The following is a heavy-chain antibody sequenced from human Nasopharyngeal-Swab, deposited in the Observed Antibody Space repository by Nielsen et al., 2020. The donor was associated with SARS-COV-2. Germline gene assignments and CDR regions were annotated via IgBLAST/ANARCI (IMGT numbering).Heavy chain of an antibody. CDR1: GASVSSNTAA. CDR3: ARDVRVGEWKPFDY. D-gene: IGHD3-10*02. CDR2: AYSRSKWYY. V-gene: IGHV6-1*01. Sequence: SETLSLTCAISGASVSSNTAAWNWLRQSPSRRLEWLGRAYSRSKWYYDYAVSVKSRITINPDTSKNQFSLQLNSVTPDDTAVYYCARDVRVGEWKPFDYWGPGTPVTVSS. J-gene: IGHJ4*02.